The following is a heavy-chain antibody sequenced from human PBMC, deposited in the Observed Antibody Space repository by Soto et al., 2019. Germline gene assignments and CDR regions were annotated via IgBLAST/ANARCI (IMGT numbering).Heavy chain of an antibody. Sequence: GASVKVSCKASGGTFSSYAISWVRQAPGQGLEWMGGIIPIFGTANYAQKFQGRVTITADKSTSTAYMELSSLRSEDTAVYYCARDRRGVLGSSGYYYRVAFDIWGQGTMVTVSS. CDR1: GGTFSSYA. CDR2: IIPIFGTA. D-gene: IGHD3-22*01. CDR3: ARDRRGVLGSSGYYYRVAFDI. J-gene: IGHJ3*02. V-gene: IGHV1-69*06.